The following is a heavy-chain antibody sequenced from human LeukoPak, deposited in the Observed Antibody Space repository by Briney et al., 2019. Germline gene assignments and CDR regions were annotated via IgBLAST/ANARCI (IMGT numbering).Heavy chain of an antibody. Sequence: SETLSLTCTVSGGSISSYYWSWIRQPPGKGLEWIGYIYYSGSTNYNPSLKSRVTISVDTSKNEFSLKLSSVTAADTAVYYCALGYYDSSGYPYFDYWGQGTLVTVSS. CDR3: ALGYYDSSGYPYFDY. J-gene: IGHJ4*02. D-gene: IGHD3-22*01. CDR1: GGSISSYY. CDR2: IYYSGST. V-gene: IGHV4-59*01.